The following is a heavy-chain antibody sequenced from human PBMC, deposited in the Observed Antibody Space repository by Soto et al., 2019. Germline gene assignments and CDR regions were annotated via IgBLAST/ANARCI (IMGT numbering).Heavy chain of an antibody. CDR2: IKEDGSQK. J-gene: IGHJ3*02. Sequence: EVQLVESGGGLVQPGGSLRLSCAASEFTFNRRWMTWVRQAPGKGLEWVAKIKEDGSQKYYVDSVKGRFTISRDNAMKSLYLEMNSLRAEDTAVYYCARDHAFGALDIWGQGTTVTGSS. CDR1: EFTFNRRW. V-gene: IGHV3-7*01. D-gene: IGHD3-16*01. CDR3: ARDHAFGALDI.